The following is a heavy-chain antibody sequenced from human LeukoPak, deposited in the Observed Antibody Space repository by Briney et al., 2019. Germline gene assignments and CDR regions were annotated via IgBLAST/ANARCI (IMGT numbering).Heavy chain of an antibody. CDR3: ARQTDFWSGYYYFDY. D-gene: IGHD3-3*01. CDR1: GGSITSYH. V-gene: IGHV4-59*08. CDR2: IYYSGST. J-gene: IGHJ4*02. Sequence: SETLSLTCSVSGGSITSYHWSWIRQPPGKGLEWIGYIYYSGSTNYNPSLKSRVTISVDTSNNQFSLKLSSVSAADTAVYYCARQTDFWSGYYYFDYWGQGTLVTVSS.